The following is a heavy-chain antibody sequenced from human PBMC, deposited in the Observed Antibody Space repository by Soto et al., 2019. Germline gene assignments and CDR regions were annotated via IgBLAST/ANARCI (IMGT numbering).Heavy chain of an antibody. J-gene: IGHJ4*02. V-gene: IGHV1-69*01. CDR3: ASSTFGVVIISSYYFDY. D-gene: IGHD3-3*01. Sequence: QVQLVQSGAEVKKPGSSVKVSCKASGGTFSSYAISWVRQAPGQGLEWMGGIIPIFGTANYAQKFQGRVTITADESTRTAYMQLSSLRSEDTAVYYCASSTFGVVIISSYYFDYWGQGTLVTVSS. CDR1: GGTFSSYA. CDR2: IIPIFGTA.